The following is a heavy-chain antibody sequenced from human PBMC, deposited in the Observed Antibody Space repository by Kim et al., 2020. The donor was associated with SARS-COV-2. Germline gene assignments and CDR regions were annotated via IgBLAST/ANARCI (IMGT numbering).Heavy chain of an antibody. Sequence: GGSLRLSCAASGFTFSSYSMNWVRQAPGKGLEWVSSISSSSSYIYYADSVKGRFTISRDNAKNSLYLQMNSLRAEDTAVYYCARDLGYCSGGSCGMDVWGQGTTVTVSS. V-gene: IGHV3-21*01. D-gene: IGHD2-15*01. CDR1: GFTFSSYS. CDR3: ARDLGYCSGGSCGMDV. J-gene: IGHJ6*02. CDR2: ISSSSSYI.